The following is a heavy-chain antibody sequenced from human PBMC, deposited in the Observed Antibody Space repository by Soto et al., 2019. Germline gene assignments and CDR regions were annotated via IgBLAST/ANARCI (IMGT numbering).Heavy chain of an antibody. CDR3: AKDPSGGPPGLYGMDV. J-gene: IGHJ6*02. Sequence: PGGSLRLSCAASGFTFSSYAMSWVRQAPGKGLEWVSAISGSGGSTYYADSVKGRFTISRDNSKNTLYLQMNSLRAEDTAVYHCAKDPSGGPPGLYGMDVWGQGTTVTVSS. D-gene: IGHD2-15*01. V-gene: IGHV3-23*01. CDR1: GFTFSSYA. CDR2: ISGSGGST.